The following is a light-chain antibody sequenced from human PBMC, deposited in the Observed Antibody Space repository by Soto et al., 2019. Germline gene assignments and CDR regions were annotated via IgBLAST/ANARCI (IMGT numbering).Light chain of an antibody. CDR1: QNITKY. V-gene: IGKV1-33*01. Sequence: DIPMTQSPSSLSASVGDRVTIICQASQNITKYLNWYHQKPGKAPKLLIYDASNLETGVPSRFSGSGSGTDFSLTISSLQPEDTATYYCQQFDYLPLTFGGGTKVEI. CDR2: DAS. CDR3: QQFDYLPLT. J-gene: IGKJ4*01.